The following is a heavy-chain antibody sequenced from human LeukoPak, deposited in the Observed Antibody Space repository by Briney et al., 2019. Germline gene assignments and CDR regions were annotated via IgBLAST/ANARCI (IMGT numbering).Heavy chain of an antibody. V-gene: IGHV1-24*01. D-gene: IGHD2-2*01. CDR1: ENTFTNYY. CDR2: FDPEDGET. CDR3: AMVVSTSCL. J-gene: IGHJ4*02. Sequence: ASVKVSCKASENTFTNYYMHWVRQAPGKGLEWMGGFDPEDGETIYAQKFQGRVTMTEDTSTDTAYMELSSLRSEDTAVYYCAMVVSTSCLWGQGTLVTVSS.